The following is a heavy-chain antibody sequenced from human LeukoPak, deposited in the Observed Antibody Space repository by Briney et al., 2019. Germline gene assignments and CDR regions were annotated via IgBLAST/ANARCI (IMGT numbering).Heavy chain of an antibody. CDR1: GFTFSSYE. Sequence: GGSLRLSCAASGFTFSSYEMNWVRQAPGKGLEWVSYISSSGSTIYYADSVKGRFTISRDNAKNSLYLQMNSLRAEDTAVYYCARLSYYHSRGYYQRYFDLWGRGTLVTVSS. V-gene: IGHV3-48*03. D-gene: IGHD3-22*01. J-gene: IGHJ2*01. CDR3: ARLSYYHSRGYYQRYFDL. CDR2: ISSSGSTI.